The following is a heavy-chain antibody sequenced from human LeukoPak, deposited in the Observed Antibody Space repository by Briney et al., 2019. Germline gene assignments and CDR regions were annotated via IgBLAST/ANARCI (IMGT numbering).Heavy chain of an antibody. V-gene: IGHV3-7*01. CDR3: AREGSVTNDY. CDR2: IKQDGSEK. D-gene: IGHD4-17*01. J-gene: IGHJ4*02. Sequence: QSGGSLRLSCAASGFTFSSYWMSWVRQAPGKGLEWVANIKQDGSEKYYVDSVKGRFTISRDNANNTLYLQTNSLTAEDTAVYYCAREGSVTNDYWGQGSLVTVSS. CDR1: GFTFSSYW.